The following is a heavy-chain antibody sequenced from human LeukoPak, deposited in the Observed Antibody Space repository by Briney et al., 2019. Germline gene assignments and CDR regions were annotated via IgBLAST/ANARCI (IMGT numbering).Heavy chain of an antibody. D-gene: IGHD6-13*01. J-gene: IGHJ6*04. CDR1: GFTFGDYA. V-gene: IGHV3-49*04. CDR2: IRSKAYGGTT. CDR3: TKYSSSHGMDV. Sequence: GGSLRLPCTASGFTFGDYAMSWVRQAPGKGLEWVGFIRSKAYGGTTEYAASVKGRFTISRDDSKSIAYLQMNSLKTVDTAVYYCTKYSSSHGMDVWGKGTTVTVSS.